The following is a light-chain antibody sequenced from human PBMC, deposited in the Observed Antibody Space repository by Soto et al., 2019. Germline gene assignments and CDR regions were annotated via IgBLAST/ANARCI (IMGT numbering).Light chain of an antibody. J-gene: IGKJ5*01. CDR3: QLYSRSPRQIT. Sequence: DIVLTQSPDTLSLSPGESATLSCRASPSVGSSSLGWSQQKPGQAPRLVIFDISNTATGIPDPFSGSGSGTDCTLTISSLEPEDFAVYYCQLYSRSPRQITFGQGTRLEIK. CDR1: PSVGSSS. CDR2: DIS. V-gene: IGKV3-20*01.